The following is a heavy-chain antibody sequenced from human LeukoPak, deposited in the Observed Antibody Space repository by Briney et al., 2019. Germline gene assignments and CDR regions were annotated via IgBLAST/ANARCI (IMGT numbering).Heavy chain of an antibody. D-gene: IGHD3-16*01. CDR3: ARDGVVSYDAFDI. CDR2: IIPIFGTA. Sequence: SVKVSCKASGGTFSSYAISWVRQAPGQGLEWMGGIIPIFGTANYAQKFQGRVTITADESTSTAYMELSSLRSEDTAVYYCARDGVVSYDAFDIWGQGTMVTVSS. CDR1: GGTFSSYA. V-gene: IGHV1-69*13. J-gene: IGHJ3*02.